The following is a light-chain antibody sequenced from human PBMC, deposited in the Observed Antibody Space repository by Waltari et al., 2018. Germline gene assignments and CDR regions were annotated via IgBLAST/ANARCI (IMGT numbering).Light chain of an antibody. CDR3: QQXYGTTFT. V-gene: IGKV4-1*01. CDR1: QSVLYSSNKKNY. J-gene: IGKJ3*01. CDR2: WAS. Sequence: DIVMTQXXDSLAVXLGEXATXXXXXSQSVLYSSNKKNYLAWYQQKPGQPPKLLIYWASTRESGVPXXFSGSXXXTDFTLTXXSLQAEDXAVXXCQQXYGTTFTXXXXXKVYXK.